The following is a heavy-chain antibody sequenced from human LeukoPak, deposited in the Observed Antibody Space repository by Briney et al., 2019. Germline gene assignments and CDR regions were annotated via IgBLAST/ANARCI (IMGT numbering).Heavy chain of an antibody. CDR2: IYYSGST. V-gene: IGHV4-59*08. CDR3: ARLHYDYVWGSYRQYYFDY. CDR1: GGSISSYY. Sequence: PSETLSLTCTVSGGSISSYYWSWIRQPPGKGLEWIGYIYYSGSTNYNPSLKSRVTVSVDTSKNQFSLKPSSVTAADTAVYYCARLHYDYVWGSYRQYYFDYWGQGTLVTVSS. D-gene: IGHD3-16*02. J-gene: IGHJ4*02.